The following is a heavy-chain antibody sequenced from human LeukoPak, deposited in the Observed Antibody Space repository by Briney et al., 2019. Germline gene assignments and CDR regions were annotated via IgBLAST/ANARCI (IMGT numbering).Heavy chain of an antibody. V-gene: IGHV4-39*07. CDR1: GGSISSSSYY. D-gene: IGHD6-13*01. Sequence: SETLSLTCTVSGGSISSSSYYWGWIRQPPGKGLEWIGSIYYSGSTYYNPSLKSRVTISVDTSKNQFSLKLSSVTAADTAVYYCARGRQQLVSDYYYYYYMDVWGKGTTVTVSS. CDR3: ARGRQQLVSDYYYYYYMDV. CDR2: IYYSGST. J-gene: IGHJ6*03.